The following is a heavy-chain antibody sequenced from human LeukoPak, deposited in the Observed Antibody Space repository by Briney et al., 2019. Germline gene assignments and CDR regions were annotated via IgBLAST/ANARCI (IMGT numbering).Heavy chain of an antibody. V-gene: IGHV4-59*01. CDR1: GGSISSYY. CDR2: IYYSGST. D-gene: IGHD6-19*01. CDR3: ARGKSTAVAVDY. J-gene: IGHJ4*02. Sequence: SETLSLTCTVSGGSISSYYWSWIRQPPGKGLEWIGYIYYSGSTNYNPSLKSRVTISVDTSKNQFSLKPSSVTAADTAVYYCARGKSTAVAVDYWGQGTLVTVSS.